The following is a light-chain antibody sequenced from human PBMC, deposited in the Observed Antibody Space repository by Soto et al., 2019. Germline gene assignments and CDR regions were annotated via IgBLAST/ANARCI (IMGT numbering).Light chain of an antibody. CDR2: DVT. J-gene: IGLJ1*01. CDR1: SSDVGGYNY. CDR3: SSYTSSSTYV. Sequence: QSVLTQPASVSGSPGQSITISGPGTSSDVGGYNYVSWYQQHPGKAPKLMIYDVTNRPSGVSNRFSGSKSGNTASLTISGLQAEDEADYYCSSYTSSSTYVFGTGTKVTVL. V-gene: IGLV2-14*01.